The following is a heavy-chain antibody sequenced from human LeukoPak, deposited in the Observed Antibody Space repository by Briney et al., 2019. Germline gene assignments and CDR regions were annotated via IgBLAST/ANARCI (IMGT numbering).Heavy chain of an antibody. Sequence: SVKVSCKASGGTFSSYAISWVRQAPGQGLEWMGGIIPIFGTANYAQKFQGRVTITADESTSTAYMELSSPRSEDTAVYYCARDYCSSTSCYKASLAFDYWGQGTLVTVSS. V-gene: IGHV1-69*01. J-gene: IGHJ4*02. CDR3: ARDYCSSTSCYKASLAFDY. D-gene: IGHD2-2*02. CDR1: GGTFSSYA. CDR2: IIPIFGTA.